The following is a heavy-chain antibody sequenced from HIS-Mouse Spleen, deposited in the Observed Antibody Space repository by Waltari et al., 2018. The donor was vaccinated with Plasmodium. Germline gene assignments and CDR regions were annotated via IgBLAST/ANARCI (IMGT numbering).Heavy chain of an antibody. CDR2: INHSGST. D-gene: IGHD7-27*01. J-gene: IGHJ3*02. Sequence: QVQLQQWGAGLLKLSETLSLTCSVDGGSFSGYYWSWIRQPPGKGLEWIGEINHSGSTNYNPSLKSRVTISVDTSKNQFSLKLSSVTAADTAVYYCARGQLGIDAFDIWGQGTMVTVSS. CDR3: ARGQLGIDAFDI. CDR1: GGSFSGYY. V-gene: IGHV4-34*01.